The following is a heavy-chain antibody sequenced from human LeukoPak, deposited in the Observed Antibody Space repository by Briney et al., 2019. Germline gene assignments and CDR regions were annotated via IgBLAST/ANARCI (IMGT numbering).Heavy chain of an antibody. CDR2: INHSGST. CDR3: ARGLVSPYVWGSYRTVSIAGEIDY. V-gene: IGHV4-39*07. Sequence: KSSETLSLTCTVSGGSISSGGYYWSWIRQPPGKGLEWIGEINHSGSTNYNPSLKSRVTISVDTSKNQFSLKLSSVTAADTAVYYCARGLVSPYVWGSYRTVSIAGEIDYWGQGTLVTVSS. CDR1: GGSISSGGYY. D-gene: IGHD3-16*01. J-gene: IGHJ4*02.